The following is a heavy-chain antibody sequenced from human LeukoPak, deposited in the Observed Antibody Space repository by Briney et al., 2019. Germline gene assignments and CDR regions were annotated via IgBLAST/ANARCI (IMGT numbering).Heavy chain of an antibody. Sequence: GGSLRLSCAASGFTFSNYGMHWVRQAPGKGLEWVAVIWYDGSNKYYADSVKGRFTISRDNSKNTLCLQMNSLRAEDTAVYYCAKDGSGSYLDYWGQGTLVTVSS. CDR3: AKDGSGSYLDY. D-gene: IGHD3-10*01. V-gene: IGHV3-33*06. J-gene: IGHJ4*02. CDR1: GFTFSNYG. CDR2: IWYDGSNK.